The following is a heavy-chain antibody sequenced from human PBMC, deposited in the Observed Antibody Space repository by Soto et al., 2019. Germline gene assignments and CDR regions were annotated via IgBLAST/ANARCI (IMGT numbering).Heavy chain of an antibody. CDR3: AGHPAHCGGDCSAFDI. Sequence: GESLKISCKGSGYSFTSYWISWVRQMPGKGLEWMGRIDPSDSYTNYSPSFQGHVTISADKSISTAYLQWSSLKASDTAMYYCAGHPAHCGGDCSAFDIWGQGTMVTVSS. V-gene: IGHV5-10-1*01. CDR1: GYSFTSYW. D-gene: IGHD2-21*02. CDR2: IDPSDSYT. J-gene: IGHJ3*02.